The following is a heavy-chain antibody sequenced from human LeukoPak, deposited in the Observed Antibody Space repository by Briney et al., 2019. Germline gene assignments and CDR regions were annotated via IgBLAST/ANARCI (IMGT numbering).Heavy chain of an antibody. CDR1: GYTFTGYY. V-gene: IGHV1-2*04. CDR2: INPNSGGT. J-gene: IGHJ6*02. Sequence: GASVKVSCKASGYTFTGYYMHWVRQAPGQGLEWKGWINPNSGGTNYAQKFQGWVTMTRDTSISTAYMELSRLRSDDTAVYYCARAVPAHYYYYGMDVWGQGTTVTVSS. D-gene: IGHD2-2*01. CDR3: ARAVPAHYYYYGMDV.